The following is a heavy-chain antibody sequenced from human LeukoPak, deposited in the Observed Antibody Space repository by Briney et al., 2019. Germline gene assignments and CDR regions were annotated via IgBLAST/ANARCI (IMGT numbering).Heavy chain of an antibody. J-gene: IGHJ4*02. Sequence: ASVKVSCKASGYTFTSYGISWVRQAPGQGLEWMGWISAYNGNTNYAQKFQGRVTMTRDTSISTAYMELSRLRSDDTAVYYCARDPAIFGVVSWYYFDYWGQGTLVTVSS. D-gene: IGHD3-3*01. V-gene: IGHV1-18*01. CDR1: GYTFTSYG. CDR3: ARDPAIFGVVSWYYFDY. CDR2: ISAYNGNT.